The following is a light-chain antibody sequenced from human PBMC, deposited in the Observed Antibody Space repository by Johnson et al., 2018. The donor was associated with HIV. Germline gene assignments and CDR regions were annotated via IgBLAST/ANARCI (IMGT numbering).Light chain of an antibody. CDR1: SSNIGNNY. J-gene: IGLJ1*01. CDR3: GTWKSSLSAGGV. CDR2: ENN. V-gene: IGLV1-51*02. Sequence: QSVLTQPPSVSAAPGQKVTISCSGSSSNIGNNYVSWYQQLPGTAPKLLIYENNKRPSGIPDRFSGSKSGTSATLAITGLKTGDEADYYCGTWKSSLSAGGVFGTGTKVTVL.